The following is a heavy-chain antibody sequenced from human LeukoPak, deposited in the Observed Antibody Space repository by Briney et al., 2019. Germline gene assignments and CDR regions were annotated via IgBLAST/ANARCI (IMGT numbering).Heavy chain of an antibody. V-gene: IGHV4-34*01. CDR1: GESFSDYY. J-gene: IGHJ4*02. CDR3: ARYTAMTFDY. CDR2: INHSGST. D-gene: IGHD5-18*01. Sequence: SETLSLTCAVYGESFSDYYWRWIRQVPGKGLEWIGEINHSGSTNYKPSLKSRVTISVDTSKNHFSLKLTSVPAADTAVYYCARYTAMTFDYWGQGTLVTVSS.